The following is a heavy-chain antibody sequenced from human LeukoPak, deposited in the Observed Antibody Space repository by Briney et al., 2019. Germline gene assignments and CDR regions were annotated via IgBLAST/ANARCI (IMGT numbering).Heavy chain of an antibody. CDR2: IYYSGST. Sequence: SETLSLTCTVSGGSISSYYWSWIRQPPGKGLEWIGYIYYSGSTNYNPSLNSRVSISLDTSKNQLSLKLGSVTAADTAVYYCARGAGRWAIWGQGTMVTVSS. J-gene: IGHJ3*02. CDR1: GGSISSYY. CDR3: ARGAGRWAI. D-gene: IGHD4-23*01. V-gene: IGHV4-59*01.